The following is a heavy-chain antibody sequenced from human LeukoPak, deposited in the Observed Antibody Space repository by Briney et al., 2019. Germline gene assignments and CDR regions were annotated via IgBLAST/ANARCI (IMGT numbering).Heavy chain of an antibody. J-gene: IGHJ5*02. Sequence: GESLKISCKGSGDSFTRYWIGWVRQMPGKGLEWMGIIYPADSDTRYSPSFQGQVTISADKSISTAYLQWSSLKASDTAMYYCARFDSSSGLGAPGIGNWFDPWGQGTLVTVSS. CDR2: IYPADSDT. D-gene: IGHD6-13*01. V-gene: IGHV5-51*03. CDR1: GDSFTRYW. CDR3: ARFDSSSGLGAPGIGNWFDP.